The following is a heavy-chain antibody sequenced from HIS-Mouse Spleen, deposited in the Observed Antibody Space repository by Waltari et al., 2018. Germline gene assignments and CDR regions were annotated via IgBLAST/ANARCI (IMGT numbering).Heavy chain of an antibody. CDR3: AKDVGENYYDSSGGFDY. CDR1: GFTFSSYA. V-gene: IGHV3-23*01. J-gene: IGHJ4*02. D-gene: IGHD3-22*01. Sequence: EVQLLESGGGLVQPGGSLRLSCAASGFTFSSYAMRWVRQAPVKGLEWVSAISGSGGSTYYADSGKGRFTISRDNSKNTLYLQMNSLRAEDTAVYYCAKDVGENYYDSSGGFDYWGQGTLVTVSS. CDR2: ISGSGGST.